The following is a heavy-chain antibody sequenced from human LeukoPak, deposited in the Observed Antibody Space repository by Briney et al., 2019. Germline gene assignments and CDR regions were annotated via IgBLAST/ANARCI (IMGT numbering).Heavy chain of an antibody. D-gene: IGHD5-12*01. CDR2: IYYSGST. J-gene: IGHJ4*02. CDR3: ARVDIREAGTIDY. CDR1: GGSISSYY. V-gene: IGHV4-59*01. Sequence: PSETLSLTCTVSGGSISSYYWSWIRQPPGKGLEWIGYIYYSGSTNYNPSLKSRVTISVDTSKNQFSLKLSSVTVADTAVYYCARVDIREAGTIDYWGQGTLVTVSS.